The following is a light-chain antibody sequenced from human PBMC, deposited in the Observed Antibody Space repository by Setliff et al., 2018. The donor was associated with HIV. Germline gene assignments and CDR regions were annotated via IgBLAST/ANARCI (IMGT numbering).Light chain of an antibody. Sequence: QSVLAQPPSTPGTPGQKVTISCSGSDSNIGSHSVFWYQQLPGTAPKLVMYNNHQRPSGVPDRFSGSKSGTSASLAISGLRSGDEADYYCATSDNSLSAVVFGGGTKVTVL. V-gene: IGLV1-47*02. CDR2: NNH. J-gene: IGLJ2*01. CDR1: DSNIGSHS. CDR3: ATSDNSLSAVV.